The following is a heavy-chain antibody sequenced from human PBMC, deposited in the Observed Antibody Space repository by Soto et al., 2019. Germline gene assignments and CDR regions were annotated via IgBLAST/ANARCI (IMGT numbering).Heavy chain of an antibody. V-gene: IGHV3-9*01. CDR2: ISWNSETV. Sequence: SLRLSCATSGFTFDDYAMHWVRQIPGKGLEWVSGISWNSETVGYAGSVKGRFTISRDSAKNSLYLQMTTLRPEDTALYFCARDQDLGGYDLRPMYGLDAWGQGTTVTVSS. CDR1: GFTFDDYA. CDR3: ARDQDLGGYDLRPMYGLDA. D-gene: IGHD5-12*01. J-gene: IGHJ6*02.